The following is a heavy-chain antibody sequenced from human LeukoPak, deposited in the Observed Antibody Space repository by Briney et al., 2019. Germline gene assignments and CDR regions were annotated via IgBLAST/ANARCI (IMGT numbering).Heavy chain of an antibody. Sequence: PGRSLRLSCAASGFTFRDYGMHWVPQAPGKGLEWGAVVLHDGSNTYYADSVKGRFTISRDNSKNTLYLQLNSLRAEDRAVYYCAKDPDGVDYWGQGKLVTASS. J-gene: IGHJ4*02. CDR1: GFTFRDYG. CDR2: VLHDGSNT. V-gene: IGHV3-33*06. D-gene: IGHD5-24*01. CDR3: AKDPDGVDY.